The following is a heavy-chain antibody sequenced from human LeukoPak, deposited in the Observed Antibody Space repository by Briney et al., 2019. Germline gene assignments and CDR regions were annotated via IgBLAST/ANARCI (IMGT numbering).Heavy chain of an antibody. J-gene: IGHJ6*02. CDR1: GFTFSSYA. CDR3: AKGIAVAGTHYYYGMDV. CDR2: ISGSGGST. V-gene: IGHV3-23*01. D-gene: IGHD6-19*01. Sequence: GGSLRLSCAASGFTFSSYAMSWVRQAPGKGLEWVSAISGSGGSTYYADSVKGRFTISRDNSKNTLYLQMSSLRAEDTAVYYCAKGIAVAGTHYYYGMDVWGQGTTVTVSS.